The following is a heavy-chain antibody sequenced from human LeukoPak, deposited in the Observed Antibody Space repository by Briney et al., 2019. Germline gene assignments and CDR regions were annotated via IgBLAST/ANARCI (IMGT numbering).Heavy chain of an antibody. V-gene: IGHV4-34*01. CDR3: TRGQDH. CDR2: INHSGST. CDR1: GGSFSGYY. J-gene: IGHJ4*02. Sequence: SETLSLTCAAYGGSFSGYYWSWIRQPPGKGLEWIGEINHSGSTNYNPSLKSRVTISIDTSKNQFSLKLNSVTAADTAVYYCTRGQDHWGQGTLVTVSS.